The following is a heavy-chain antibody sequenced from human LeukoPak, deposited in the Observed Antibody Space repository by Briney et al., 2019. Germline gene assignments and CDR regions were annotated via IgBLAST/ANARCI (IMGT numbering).Heavy chain of an antibody. V-gene: IGHV3-7*01. CDR1: GFTFSNNW. CDR3: ASYGGSYSFGY. D-gene: IGHD3-10*01. Sequence: AGGSLRLSCVASGFTFSNNWMSWVRQAPGKGLEWVANIRQDGSEQYYGDSVKGRFTISRDNAKNSLYLQMNSLRAEDTAVYFCASYGGSYSFGYWGQGTLVTVSS. CDR2: IRQDGSEQ. J-gene: IGHJ4*02.